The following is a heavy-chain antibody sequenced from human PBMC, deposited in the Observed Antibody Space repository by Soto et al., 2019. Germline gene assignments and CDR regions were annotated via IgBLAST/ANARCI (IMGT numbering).Heavy chain of an antibody. Sequence: QVQLVQSGAEVKKPGASVKVSCKASRYTFTSYDINWVRQATGQGLEWKGWMNPNSGNTGYAQKFQGRVTMTRNTSISTAYMELSSLRSEDTAVYYCAREHSSSWRFDYWGQGTLVTVSS. V-gene: IGHV1-8*01. D-gene: IGHD6-13*01. CDR1: RYTFTSYD. CDR2: MNPNSGNT. J-gene: IGHJ4*02. CDR3: AREHSSSWRFDY.